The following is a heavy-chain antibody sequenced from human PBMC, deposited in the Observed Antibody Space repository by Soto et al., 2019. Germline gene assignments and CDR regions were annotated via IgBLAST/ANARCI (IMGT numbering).Heavy chain of an antibody. Sequence: HPGGSLRLSCAASGFTFSSYGMHWVRQAPGKGLEWVAVIWYDGSNKYYADSVKGRFTISRDNSKNTLYLQMNSLRAEDTAVYYCARDPDIAVAVPFPYYWGQGTLVTVSS. J-gene: IGHJ4*02. V-gene: IGHV3-33*01. CDR2: IWYDGSNK. D-gene: IGHD6-19*01. CDR3: ARDPDIAVAVPFPYY. CDR1: GFTFSSYG.